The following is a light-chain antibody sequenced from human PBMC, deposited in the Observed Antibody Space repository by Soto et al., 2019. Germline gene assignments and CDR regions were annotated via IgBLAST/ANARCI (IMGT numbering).Light chain of an antibody. V-gene: IGKV3-15*01. J-gene: IGKJ1*01. CDR3: QQSYRTRT. Sequence: EIVMTQSPATLSVSPGERATLSCRASESVSSKLVWYQQKPGQAPRLLIHDASTRATGIPARFSGSGSGTEFILTISSVESEDFATYYCQQSYRTRTFGQGTKVEIK. CDR1: ESVSSK. CDR2: DAS.